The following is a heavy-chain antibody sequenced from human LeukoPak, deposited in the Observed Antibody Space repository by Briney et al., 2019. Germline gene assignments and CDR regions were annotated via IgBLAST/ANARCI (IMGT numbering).Heavy chain of an antibody. J-gene: IGHJ4*02. Sequence: GGSLRLSCVAFGFPLSSYAMSWVRQAPGKGLEWVSATSSSDAGTYHADSVRGRFTISRDNSKNTLYLQMNSLRVEDAAVYYCARAPVTSCRGAYCYPFDYWGQGTLVTVSS. CDR2: TSSSDAGT. V-gene: IGHV3-23*01. CDR3: ARAPVTSCRGAYCYPFDY. CDR1: GFPLSSYA. D-gene: IGHD2-21*01.